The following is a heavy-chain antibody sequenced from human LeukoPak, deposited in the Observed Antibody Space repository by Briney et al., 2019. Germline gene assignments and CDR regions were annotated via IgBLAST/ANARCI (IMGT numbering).Heavy chain of an antibody. CDR3: ARNLQDLYYDFWSGYYMVPYFDY. V-gene: IGHV1-2*02. D-gene: IGHD3-3*01. Sequence: TSVKVSCKASGYTFTGYYMHWVRQAPGQGLEWMGWINPNSGGTNYAQKFQGRVTMTRDTSISTAYMELSRLRSDDTAVYYCARNLQDLYYDFWSGYYMVPYFDYWGQGTLVTVSS. CDR2: INPNSGGT. J-gene: IGHJ4*02. CDR1: GYTFTGYY.